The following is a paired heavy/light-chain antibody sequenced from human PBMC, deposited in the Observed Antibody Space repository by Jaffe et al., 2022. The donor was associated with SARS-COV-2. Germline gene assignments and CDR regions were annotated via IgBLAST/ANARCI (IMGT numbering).Heavy chain of an antibody. Sequence: EVQLVESGGGLVKPGGSLRLSCAASGFTFSSYSMNWVRQAPGKGLEWVSSISSSSSYIYYADSVKGRFTISRDNAKNSLYLQMNSLRAEDTAVYYCARSLYYDILTGYGANRMVYGMDVWGQGTTVTVSS. CDR3: ARSLYYDILTGYGANRMVYGMDV. CDR1: GFTFSSYS. V-gene: IGHV3-21*01. D-gene: IGHD3-9*01. CDR2: ISSSSSYI. J-gene: IGHJ6*02.
Light chain of an antibody. J-gene: IGKJ3*01. Sequence: EIVLTQSPGTLSLSPGERATLSCRASQSVSSSYLAWYQQKPGQAPRLLIYGASSRATGIPDRFSGSGSGTDFTLTISRLEPEDFAVYYCQQYGSSPPFTFGPGTKVDIK. CDR1: QSVSSSY. CDR3: QQYGSSPPFT. V-gene: IGKV3-20*01. CDR2: GAS.